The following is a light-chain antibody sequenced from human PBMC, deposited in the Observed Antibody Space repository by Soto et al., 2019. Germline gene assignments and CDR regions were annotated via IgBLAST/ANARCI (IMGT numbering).Light chain of an antibody. CDR3: QQYNTWPWT. CDR1: QTVSNN. CDR2: GAS. J-gene: IGKJ1*01. Sequence: EIVMTQSPATLSVSPGERATLSCRASQTVSNNLAWYQHKPGQAPRLLIYGASTRAAGIPARFSGSGSGTEFTLTISSLQSEDCAVYYCQQYNTWPWTFGQGTKVEIK. V-gene: IGKV3-15*01.